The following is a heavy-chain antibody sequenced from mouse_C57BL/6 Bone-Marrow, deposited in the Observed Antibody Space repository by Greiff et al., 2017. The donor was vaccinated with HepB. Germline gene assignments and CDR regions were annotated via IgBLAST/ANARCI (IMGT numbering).Heavy chain of an antibody. V-gene: IGHV1-59*01. CDR1: GYTFTSYW. J-gene: IGHJ3*01. Sequence: QVQLQQSGAELVRPGTSVKLSCKASGYTFTSYWMHWVKQRPGQGLEWIGVIDPSDSYTNYNQKFKGKATLTVDTSSSTAYMQLSSLTSEDSAVCYCGWLTDWFAYWGQGTLVTVSA. D-gene: IGHD2-2*01. CDR2: IDPSDSYT. CDR3: GWLTDWFAY.